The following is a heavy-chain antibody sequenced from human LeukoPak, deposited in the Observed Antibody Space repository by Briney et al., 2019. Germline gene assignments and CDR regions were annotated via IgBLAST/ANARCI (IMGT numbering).Heavy chain of an antibody. CDR2: IYYSGST. Sequence: PSETLSLTCSVSGDSISGSSYYWGWIRQPPGKGLEWIGSIYYSGSTYYNPSLKSRVTMSVDTSKNQFSLKLSSVTAADTAVYYCAREMEDKSFSFGELRKNYYYYMDVWGKGTTVTVSS. CDR1: GDSISGSSYY. J-gene: IGHJ6*03. D-gene: IGHD3-10*01. CDR3: AREMEDKSFSFGELRKNYYYYMDV. V-gene: IGHV4-39*07.